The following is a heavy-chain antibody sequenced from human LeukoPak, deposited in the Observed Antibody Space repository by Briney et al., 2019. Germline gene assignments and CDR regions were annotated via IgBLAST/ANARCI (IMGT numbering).Heavy chain of an antibody. D-gene: IGHD1-1*01. Sequence: GESLKISCQGSGYSFTSYWIGGVGQMPGKGLEWMGIFYPGDSDTRYSPSYQGQVTISADKSISTAYLQWSSLKASDTAMYYCARLTRPYYYYYGMDVWGQGTTVTVSS. V-gene: IGHV5-51*01. CDR2: FYPGDSDT. CDR3: ARLTRPYYYYYGMDV. J-gene: IGHJ6*02. CDR1: GYSFTSYW.